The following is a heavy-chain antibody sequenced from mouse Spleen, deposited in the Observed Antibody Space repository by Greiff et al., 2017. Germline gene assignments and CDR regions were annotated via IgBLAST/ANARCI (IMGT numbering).Heavy chain of an antibody. D-gene: IGHD2-12*01. CDR2: IDPANGNT. J-gene: IGHJ4*01. CDR3: ARGNPLSLRYAMDY. V-gene: IGHV14-3*02. CDR1: GFNIKDTY. Sequence: EVQLQESGAELVKPGASVKLSCTASGFNIKDTYMHWVKQRPEQGLEWIGRIDPANGNTKYDPKFQGKATITADTSSNTAYLQLSSLTSEDTAVYYCARGNPLSLRYAMDYWGQGTSVTVSS.